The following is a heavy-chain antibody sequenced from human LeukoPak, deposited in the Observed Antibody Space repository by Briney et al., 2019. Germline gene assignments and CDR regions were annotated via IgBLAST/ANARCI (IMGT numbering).Heavy chain of an antibody. V-gene: IGHV3-21*01. CDR2: ISSSSSYI. D-gene: IGHD5-12*01. CDR1: GFTFSSYS. CDR3: ASGGYGDAFDI. J-gene: IGHJ3*02. Sequence: PGWSLRLSCAASGFTFSSYSMNWVRQAPGKGLEWVSSISSSSSYIYYADSVKGRFTTSRDNAKNSLYLQMNSLRAEDTAVYYCASGGYGDAFDIWGQGTMVTVSS.